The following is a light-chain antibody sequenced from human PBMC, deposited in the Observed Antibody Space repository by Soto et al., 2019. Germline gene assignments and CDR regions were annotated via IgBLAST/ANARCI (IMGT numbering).Light chain of an antibody. Sequence: QSALTQPRSVSGSPGQSVTISCTGTSRDVGAYNFVSWYQHNPGKAPKLMIFDVSARPSGVPDRFSGSKSANTASLTISGLQTEDEADYYCYSAADNRLVVFGGGTQLTVL. CDR3: YSAADNRLVV. V-gene: IGLV2-11*01. CDR1: SRDVGAYNF. J-gene: IGLJ2*01. CDR2: DVS.